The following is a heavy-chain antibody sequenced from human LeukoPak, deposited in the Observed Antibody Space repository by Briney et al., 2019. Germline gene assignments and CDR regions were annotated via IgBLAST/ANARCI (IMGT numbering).Heavy chain of an antibody. J-gene: IGHJ4*02. Sequence: GGSLRLSCAASGFTFGDYYMSWIRQAPGKGLEWVSYTSSSGSTIYYADSVKGRFTISRDNSKNTLYLQMNSLRAEDTAVYYCAKASLKWLVLYWGQGTLVTVSS. V-gene: IGHV3-11*01. CDR3: AKASLKWLVLY. CDR2: TSSSGSTI. D-gene: IGHD6-19*01. CDR1: GFTFGDYY.